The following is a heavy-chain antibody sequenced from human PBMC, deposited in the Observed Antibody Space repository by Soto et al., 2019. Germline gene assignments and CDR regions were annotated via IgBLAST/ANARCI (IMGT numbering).Heavy chain of an antibody. D-gene: IGHD2-21*02. CDR3: ARHCHYCIDV. J-gene: IGHJ6*03. Sequence: EAQLVESGGGLVQPGGSLRLSCAASGFTFSNSWMTWVLQTPGKGLEWVANMNPDGSTKNYVDSVKGRFTISRDNAQNSLYLQMNSLRAEDTAVFYCARHCHYCIDVWGRGTTVTVSS. CDR1: GFTFSNSW. CDR2: MNPDGSTK. V-gene: IGHV3-7*01.